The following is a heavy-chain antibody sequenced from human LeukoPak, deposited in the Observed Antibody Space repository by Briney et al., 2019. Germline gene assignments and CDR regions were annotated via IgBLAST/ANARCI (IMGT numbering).Heavy chain of an antibody. Sequence: PGGSLRLSCAASGFTFSTSAMNWVRQVPGKGLEWVSVIYSGGSTYYADSVKGRFTISRDNSKNTLYLQMNSLRAEDTAVYYCARTSGYYDSSGYYPFDYWDQGTLVTVSS. J-gene: IGHJ4*02. D-gene: IGHD3-22*01. CDR1: GFTFSTSA. CDR2: IYSGGST. V-gene: IGHV3-53*01. CDR3: ARTSGYYDSSGYYPFDY.